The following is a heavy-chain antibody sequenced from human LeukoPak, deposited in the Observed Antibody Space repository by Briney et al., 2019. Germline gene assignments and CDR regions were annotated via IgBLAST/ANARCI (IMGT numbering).Heavy chain of an antibody. CDR2: INSDGSWT. D-gene: IGHD2/OR15-2a*01. CDR1: GNYW. Sequence: PGGSLRLSCAASGNYWMHWVRQAPGKGLVWVSHINSDGSWTSYADSVKGRFTISKDNAKDTAYLQVNSLRAEDTAVYYCVSFYETYWGRGTLVTVSS. CDR3: VSFYETY. V-gene: IGHV3-74*01. J-gene: IGHJ4*02.